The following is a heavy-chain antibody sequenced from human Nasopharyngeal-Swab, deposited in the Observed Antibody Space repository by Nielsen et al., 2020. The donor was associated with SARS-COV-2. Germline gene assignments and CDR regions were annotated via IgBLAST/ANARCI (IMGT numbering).Heavy chain of an antibody. Sequence: SVTVPCKASGGTLSSYAISWVRQAPAPGLEWMGGIIPILGIANYAQKLQGRVTITADKSTSTAYMELSSLRSEDTAVYYCARDRVGDYGDYEGWYFNLWGRGTLVTVSS. CDR1: GGTLSSYA. CDR2: IIPILGIA. J-gene: IGHJ2*01. CDR3: ARDRVGDYGDYEGWYFNL. D-gene: IGHD4-17*01. V-gene: IGHV1-69*10.